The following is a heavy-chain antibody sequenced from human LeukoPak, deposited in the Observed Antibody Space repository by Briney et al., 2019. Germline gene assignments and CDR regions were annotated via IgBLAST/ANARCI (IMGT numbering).Heavy chain of an antibody. CDR2: IIPIFGTA. Sequence: GASVKVSRKASGYTFTSYGISWVRQAPGQGLEWMGGIIPIFGTANYAQKFQGRVTITADESTSTAYMELSSLRSEDTAVYYCARNYDFWSGQFHYGMDVWGQGTTVTVSS. CDR3: ARNYDFWSGQFHYGMDV. J-gene: IGHJ6*02. V-gene: IGHV1-69*13. D-gene: IGHD3-3*01. CDR1: GYTFTSYG.